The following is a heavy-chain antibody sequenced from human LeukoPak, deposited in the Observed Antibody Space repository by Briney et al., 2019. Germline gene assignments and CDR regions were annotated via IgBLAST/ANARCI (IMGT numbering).Heavy chain of an antibody. CDR3: ARSRRDDSSGYSPRYFDY. J-gene: IGHJ4*02. CDR1: GGTFSSYA. CDR2: IIPIFGTA. D-gene: IGHD3-22*01. Sequence: SVKVSCKASGGTFSSYAISWVRQAPGQGLEWTGGIIPIFGTANYAQKFQGRVTITADESTSTAYMELSSLRSEDTAVYYCARSRRDDSSGYSPRYFDYWGQGTLVTVSS. V-gene: IGHV1-69*13.